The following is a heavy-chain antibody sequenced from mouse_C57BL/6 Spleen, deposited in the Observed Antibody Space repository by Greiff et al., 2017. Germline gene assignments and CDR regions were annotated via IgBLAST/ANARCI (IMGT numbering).Heavy chain of an antibody. V-gene: IGHV1-82*01. CDR1: GYAFSSSW. J-gene: IGHJ2*01. CDR2: IYPGDGDT. CDR3: ARSDCNLFDY. Sequence: VQLQQSGPELVKPGASVKISCKASGYAFSSSWLNWVKQRPGTGLEWIGRIYPGDGDTNYNGKFKGKATLTADKSSSTAYMQLSSLTSEDSAVYFCARSDCNLFDYGGQGTTLTVSS. D-gene: IGHD2-1*01.